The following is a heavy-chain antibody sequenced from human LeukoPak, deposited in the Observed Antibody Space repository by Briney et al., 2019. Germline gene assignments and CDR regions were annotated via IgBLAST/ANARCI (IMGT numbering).Heavy chain of an antibody. CDR3: ARDTDGGAFDI. D-gene: IGHD4-23*01. CDR1: GFTFNSYE. Sequence: GGSLRLSCAASGFTFNSYEMNWVRQAPGKGLEWVSFISSSSTDIYSAESLKGRFTISRDNAKNSVYLQMNSLRAEDTAVYYCARDTDGGAFDIWGQGTMVTVSS. V-gene: IGHV3-21*01. J-gene: IGHJ3*02. CDR2: ISSSSTDI.